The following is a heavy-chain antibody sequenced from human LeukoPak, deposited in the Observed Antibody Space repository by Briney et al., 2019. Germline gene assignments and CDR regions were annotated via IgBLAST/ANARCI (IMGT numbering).Heavy chain of an antibody. CDR2: INRDGINT. CDR3: ARDLGQYYDTSDNWFDP. CDR1: GFTFSSYE. J-gene: IGHJ5*02. D-gene: IGHD3-22*01. Sequence: GGSLRLSCAASGFTFSSYEMNWVRQAPGKGLVWVSRINRDGINTSYADSVKGRFTISRDNAKNTLNLQMNSLRAEDTAVYYCARDLGQYYDTSDNWFDPWGQGTLVTVSS. V-gene: IGHV3-74*01.